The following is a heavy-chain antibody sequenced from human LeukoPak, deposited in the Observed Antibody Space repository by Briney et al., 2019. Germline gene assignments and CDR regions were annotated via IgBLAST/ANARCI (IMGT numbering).Heavy chain of an antibody. CDR1: GYTFTNYA. Sequence: GASVKVSCKASGYTFTNYAINWVRQAPGQGLEWMGWINTNTGNPTYAQGFTGRFVFSLDTSVSTAYLQISSLKAEDTAVYYCARQAITMVRGVPYYYYYGMDVWGQGTTITVSS. CDR3: ARQAITMVRGVPYYYYYGMDV. D-gene: IGHD3-10*01. J-gene: IGHJ6*02. CDR2: INTNTGNP. V-gene: IGHV7-4-1*02.